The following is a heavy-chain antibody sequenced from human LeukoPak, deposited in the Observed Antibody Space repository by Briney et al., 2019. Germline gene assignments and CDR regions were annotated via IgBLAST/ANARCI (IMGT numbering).Heavy chain of an antibody. J-gene: IGHJ4*02. CDR1: GYSISSGGYY. V-gene: IGHV4-31*11. CDR3: ARGRENDYGDFEGLLDY. Sequence: PPETLSLTCAVSGYSISSGGYYWSWIRQHPGKGLEWIGYIYYSGSTYYNPPLKSRVTISVDTSKNQFSLKLSSVTAADTAVYYCARGRENDYGDFEGLLDYWGQGTLVTVSS. CDR2: IYYSGST. D-gene: IGHD4-17*01.